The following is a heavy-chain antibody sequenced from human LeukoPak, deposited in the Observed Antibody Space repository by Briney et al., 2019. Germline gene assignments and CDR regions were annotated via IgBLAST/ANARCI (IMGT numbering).Heavy chain of an antibody. CDR1: GGSISTYY. CDR3: ARDWDIVVVPAAGGFDP. J-gene: IGHJ5*02. Sequence: PSETLSLTCTVSGGSISTYYWNWIRQPPGKGLEWIGYIYYSGRTNYNPSLKSRVSISIDTSKNQFSLKLSSVTAADTAVYYCARDWDIVVVPAAGGFDPWGQGTLVTVSS. CDR2: IYYSGRT. D-gene: IGHD2-2*01. V-gene: IGHV4-59*01.